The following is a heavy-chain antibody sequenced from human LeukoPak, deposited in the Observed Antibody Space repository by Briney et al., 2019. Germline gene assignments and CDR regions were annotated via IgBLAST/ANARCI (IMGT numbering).Heavy chain of an antibody. CDR3: ARGLRYCSSTSCYTLAHYYYYYMDV. V-gene: IGHV6-1*01. J-gene: IGHJ6*03. Sequence: SQTLSLTYALSGDSVSNNSAAWKWIRQSPSRGLEWLGRTYYRSKWYNDYAVSGKSQISINQDTSKNEFSLQLYSVTPEDTAVYYCARGLRYCSSTSCYTLAHYYYYYMDVWGKGTTVTVSS. CDR1: GDSVSNNSAA. CDR2: TYYRSKWYN. D-gene: IGHD2-2*02.